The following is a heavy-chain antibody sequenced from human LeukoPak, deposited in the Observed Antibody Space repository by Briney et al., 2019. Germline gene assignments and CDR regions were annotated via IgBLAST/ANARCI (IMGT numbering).Heavy chain of an antibody. Sequence: PGESLNISCKGSGYSFTNYWIAWVRQMPGTGLEWMGIIFPGDSDTKYSSSFQGQVTISADKSINTAYLQWSSLTASDTAMYYCARLTDYYDSSGYYRNYNWFDPWGQGTLVTVSS. V-gene: IGHV5-51*01. CDR2: IFPGDSDT. J-gene: IGHJ5*02. CDR3: ARLTDYYDSSGYYRNYNWFDP. CDR1: GYSFTNYW. D-gene: IGHD3-22*01.